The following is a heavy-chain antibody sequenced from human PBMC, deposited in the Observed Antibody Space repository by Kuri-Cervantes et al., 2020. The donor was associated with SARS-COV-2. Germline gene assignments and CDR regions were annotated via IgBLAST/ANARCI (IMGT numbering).Heavy chain of an antibody. CDR3: VRIRAAAVIADY. CDR2: IVWDDDK. V-gene: IGHV2-70*11. J-gene: IGHJ4*02. Sequence: SGPTLVKPTQTLTLTCTFSGFSLSTSGMCVAWIRQPPGKALEWLARIVWDDDKYYKTSLNTRLSISKDTSKDQVVLTMTNMDPVDTATYYCVRIRAAAVIADYWGQGTRGTVSA. D-gene: IGHD2-2*01. CDR1: GFSLSTSGMC.